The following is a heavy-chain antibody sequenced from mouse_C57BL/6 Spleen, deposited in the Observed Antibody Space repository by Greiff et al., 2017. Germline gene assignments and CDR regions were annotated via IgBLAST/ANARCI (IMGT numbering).Heavy chain of an antibody. V-gene: IGHV1-69*01. D-gene: IGHD1-1*01. Sequence: QVQLQQPGAELVMPGASVKLSCKASGYTFTSYWMHWVKQRPGQGLEWIGEIDPSDSYTNYNQKFKGKSTLTVDKSSSTAYMQLSSLTSEDSAVYYCARQYYGSSVAGFDVWGTGTTVTVSS. CDR3: ARQYYGSSVAGFDV. CDR1: GYTFTSYW. CDR2: IDPSDSYT. J-gene: IGHJ1*03.